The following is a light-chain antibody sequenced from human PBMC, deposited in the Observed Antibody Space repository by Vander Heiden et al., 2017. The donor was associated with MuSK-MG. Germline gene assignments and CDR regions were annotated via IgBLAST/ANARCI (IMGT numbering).Light chain of an antibody. Sequence: DIQMTQSPSSLSASVGDRITITCRASQSISTHLNWYQQKPGKAPKLLIYAASSLQSGVPSRFSGSGSGTDFTLTISRLQPEDFATYYCQQSDSTPPTFGQGTKLEIE. CDR2: AAS. CDR3: QQSDSTPPT. J-gene: IGKJ2*01. V-gene: IGKV1-39*01. CDR1: QSISTH.